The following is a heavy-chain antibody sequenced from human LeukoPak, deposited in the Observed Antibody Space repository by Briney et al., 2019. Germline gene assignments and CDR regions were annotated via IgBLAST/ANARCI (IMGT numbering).Heavy chain of an antibody. CDR2: ISSSGSTI. J-gene: IGHJ4*02. V-gene: IGHV3-11*01. CDR3: GRDGYGDHVVDY. Sequence: GGSLRLSCAASGFTFSDYYMSWIRQAPGKGLEWDSYISSSGSTIYYSDSVKGRFTISRDNAKNSLYLQMNSLRAEDTALYYCGRDGYGDHVVDYWGQGTLVTVSS. CDR1: GFTFSDYY. D-gene: IGHD4-17*01.